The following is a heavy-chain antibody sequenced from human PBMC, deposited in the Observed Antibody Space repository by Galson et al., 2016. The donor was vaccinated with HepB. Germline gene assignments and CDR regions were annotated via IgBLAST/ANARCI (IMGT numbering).Heavy chain of an antibody. CDR1: GFTFRNAW. D-gene: IGHD6-19*01. CDR3: ARQKQWQNLFDY. J-gene: IGHJ4*02. CDR2: INHTGNS. Sequence: LRLSCAASGFTFRNAWMSWVRQAPGKGLEWIGEINHTGNSNYHLPLKSRATISVDTSKNQFSLKLRSVTAADTAVYFCARQKQWQNLFDYWGQGILVTVSS. V-gene: IGHV4-34*01.